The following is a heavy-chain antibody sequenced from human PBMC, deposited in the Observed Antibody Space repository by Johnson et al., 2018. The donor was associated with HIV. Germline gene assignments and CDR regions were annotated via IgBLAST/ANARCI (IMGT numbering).Heavy chain of an antibody. J-gene: IGHJ3*02. V-gene: IGHV3-30*04. CDR1: GFTFSNYA. CDR2: ILHDGFKK. D-gene: IGHD3-10*01. Sequence: QVQLVESGGGVVQPGRSLRLSCEVSGFTFSNYALHWVRQAPGKGLEWVAIILHDGFKKYYADSVKGRFTISRDNSKNTLFLQMNSLRTEDTALYYCARAQGDRGAYDAFDIWGQGTMVTVSS. CDR3: ARAQGDRGAYDAFDI.